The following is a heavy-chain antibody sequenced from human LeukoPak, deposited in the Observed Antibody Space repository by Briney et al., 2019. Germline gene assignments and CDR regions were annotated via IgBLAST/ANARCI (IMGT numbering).Heavy chain of an antibody. D-gene: IGHD3-16*01. CDR1: GYTFTGYY. CDR2: ISAYNGNT. Sequence: GASVKVSCKASGYTFTGYYMHWVRQAPGQGLEWMGWISAYNGNTNYAQKLQGRVTMTTDTSTSTAYMELRSLRSDDTAVYYCARVRLGEYYYYYYMDVWGKGTTVTVSS. V-gene: IGHV1-18*04. CDR3: ARVRLGEYYYYYYMDV. J-gene: IGHJ6*03.